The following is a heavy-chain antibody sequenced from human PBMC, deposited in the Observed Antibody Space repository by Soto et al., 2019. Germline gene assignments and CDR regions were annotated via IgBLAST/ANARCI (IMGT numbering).Heavy chain of an antibody. CDR1: GFTFSSYG. CDR2: IWYDGSNK. D-gene: IGHD3-10*01. CDR3: ARDPVYKGFAFDI. V-gene: IGHV3-33*01. Sequence: GGSLRLSCAASGFTFSSYGMHWVRQAPGKGLEWVAVIWYDGSNKYYVDSVKGRFTISRDNSKNTLYLQMNSLRAEDTAVYYCARDPVYKGFAFDIWGQGTMVTVSS. J-gene: IGHJ3*02.